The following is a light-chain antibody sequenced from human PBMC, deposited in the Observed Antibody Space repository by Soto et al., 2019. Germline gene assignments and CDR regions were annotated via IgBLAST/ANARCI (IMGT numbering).Light chain of an antibody. CDR2: TDN. CDR3: AAWDDSLNCVV. V-gene: IGLV1-44*01. CDR1: YSNIGSNT. J-gene: IGLJ2*01. Sequence: QAVVTQPPSASGTPGQRVTISCSGSYSNIGSNTVNWYQQLPGTAPKLLIYTDNRRPSGVPDRFSGSKSGTSASLAISGLQSEDEADYYCAAWDDSLNCVVFGGGTKLTVL.